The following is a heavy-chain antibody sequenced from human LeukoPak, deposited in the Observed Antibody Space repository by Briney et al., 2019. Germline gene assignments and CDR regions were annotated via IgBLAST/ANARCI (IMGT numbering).Heavy chain of an antibody. Sequence: PSETLSLTCAVCGGSFSGYYWSWIRQPPGKGLEWIGEINHSGSTNYNPSLKSRVTISVDTSKNQFSLKLSSVTAADTAVYYCARGRGYYGSGRGYWYFDLWGRGTLVTVSS. J-gene: IGHJ2*01. D-gene: IGHD3-10*01. CDR1: GGSFSGYY. V-gene: IGHV4-34*01. CDR3: ARGRGYYGSGRGYWYFDL. CDR2: INHSGST.